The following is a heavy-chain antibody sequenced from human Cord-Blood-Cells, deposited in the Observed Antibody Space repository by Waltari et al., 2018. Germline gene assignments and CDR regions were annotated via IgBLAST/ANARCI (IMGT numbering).Heavy chain of an antibody. J-gene: IGHJ6*03. CDR3: ARESPHYGGYYYYMDV. V-gene: IGHV1-69*01. CDR1: GGTFSSYA. D-gene: IGHD4-17*01. Sequence: QVQLVQSGAEVKKPGSSVKVSCKASGGTFSSYATSWVRPDPGQGLEWMGGIIPIFGTANYAQKFQGRVTITADESTSTAYMELSSLRSEDTAVYYCARESPHYGGYYYYMDVWGKGTTVTVSS. CDR2: IIPIFGTA.